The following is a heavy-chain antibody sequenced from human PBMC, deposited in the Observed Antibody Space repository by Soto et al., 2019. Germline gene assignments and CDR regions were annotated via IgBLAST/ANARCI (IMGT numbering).Heavy chain of an antibody. J-gene: IGHJ4*02. CDR2: ISASGGST. D-gene: IGHD3-16*01. V-gene: IGHV3-23*01. CDR3: ARGAVMPDS. Sequence: EVQLLESGGGLEQPGGSLRLSCAASGFTFDSFAMTWVGQAPGKGLEWVSAISASGGSTFYADSVKGRFTISRDSSKNTLYLQMNSLRAEATAVYYCARGAVMPDSWGQGTLVTVSS. CDR1: GFTFDSFA.